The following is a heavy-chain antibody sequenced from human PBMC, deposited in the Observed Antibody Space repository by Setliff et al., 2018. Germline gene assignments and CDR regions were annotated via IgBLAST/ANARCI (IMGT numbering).Heavy chain of an antibody. Sequence: PSETLSLTCAVYGGSFSGYYWSWIRQPPGKGLEWIGSIYYSGSTYYNPSLKSRVAISVDPSKNQFYLNLRSVTAADTAVYFCARGTKTMVINYWYFDVWGRGTPVTVSS. CDR1: GGSFSGYY. V-gene: IGHV4-34*01. D-gene: IGHD4-17*01. CDR2: IYYSGST. J-gene: IGHJ2*01. CDR3: ARGTKTMVINYWYFDV.